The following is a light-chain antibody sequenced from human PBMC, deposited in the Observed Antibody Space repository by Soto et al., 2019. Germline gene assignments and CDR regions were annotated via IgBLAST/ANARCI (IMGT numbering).Light chain of an antibody. V-gene: IGKV3-15*01. CDR3: QQYNNWPPT. CDR2: GAS. J-gene: IGKJ5*01. CDR1: QSVSSN. Sequence: EIVMTQSPATLSVSPGERATLSCRASQSVSSNLAWYQQKPGQAPRLLIYGASTRAPGIPARFSGSGSGTEFTLTINSLQAEDFAVYYCQQYNNWPPTFGQGTRLEIK.